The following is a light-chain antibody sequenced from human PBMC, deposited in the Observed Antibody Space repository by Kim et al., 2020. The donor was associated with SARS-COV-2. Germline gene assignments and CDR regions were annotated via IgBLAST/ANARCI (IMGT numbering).Light chain of an antibody. Sequence: SPGDRATLSCRASQSVSSRYLAWYQQKPGQAPRLLMYGVYNRATGIPDRFSGSGSGTDFTLTISRLEPEDFAIYYCQHYGTSPRMFGQGTKVDIK. J-gene: IGKJ1*01. CDR1: QSVSSRY. CDR2: GVY. V-gene: IGKV3-20*01. CDR3: QHYGTSPRM.